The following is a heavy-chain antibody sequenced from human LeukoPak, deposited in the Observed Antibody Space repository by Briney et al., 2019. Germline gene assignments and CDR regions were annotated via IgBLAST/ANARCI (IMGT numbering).Heavy chain of an antibody. CDR1: GFTFSGSA. J-gene: IGHJ6*02. V-gene: IGHV3-73*01. CDR3: TRQGGGDYDHYYYGMDV. Sequence: PGGSLKLSCAASGFTFSGSAMHWVRQASGKGLEWVGRIRSKANSYATAYAASVKGRFTISRDDSKNTAYLQMNSLKTEDTAVYYCTRQGGGDYDHYYYGMDVWGQGTTVTVSS. CDR2: IRSKANSYAT. D-gene: IGHD4-17*01.